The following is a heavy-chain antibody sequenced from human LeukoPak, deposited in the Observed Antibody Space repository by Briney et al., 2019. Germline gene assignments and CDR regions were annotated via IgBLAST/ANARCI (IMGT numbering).Heavy chain of an antibody. CDR1: GFTFSNAW. V-gene: IGHV3-15*01. CDR2: IKSKTDGGTT. Sequence: AGGSLRLSCAASGFTFSNAWMSWVRQAPGKGLEWVGRIKSKTDGGTTDYAAPVKGRFTISRDDSKNTLYLQMNSLKIEDTAVYYCATIAAAGQIDSWGQATLVTVSS. J-gene: IGHJ4*02. D-gene: IGHD6-13*01. CDR3: ATIAAAGQIDS.